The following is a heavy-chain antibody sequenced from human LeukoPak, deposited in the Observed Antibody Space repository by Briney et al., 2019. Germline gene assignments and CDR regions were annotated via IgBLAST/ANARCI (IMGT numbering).Heavy chain of an antibody. CDR3: ARRPYGETPFDY. CDR2: INHSGST. J-gene: IGHJ4*02. V-gene: IGHV4-34*01. Sequence: PSETLSLTCAVYGGSFSGYYWSWIRQPPGKGLEWIGEINHSGSTNYNPSLKSRVTISVDTSKNQFSLKLSSVTAADTAEYYCARRPYGETPFDYWGQGTLVTVSS. D-gene: IGHD4-17*01. CDR1: GGSFSGYY.